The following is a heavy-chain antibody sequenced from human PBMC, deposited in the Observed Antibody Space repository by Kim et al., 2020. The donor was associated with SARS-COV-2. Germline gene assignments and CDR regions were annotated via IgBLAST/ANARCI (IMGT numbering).Heavy chain of an antibody. J-gene: IGHJ4*02. V-gene: IGHV4-34*01. CDR2: INHSGST. CDR3: ARAYSSSWAFDY. CDR1: GGSFSGYY. D-gene: IGHD6-13*01. Sequence: SETLSLTCAVYGGSFSGYYWSWIRQPPGKGLEWIGEINHSGSTNYNPSLKSRVTISVDTSKNQFSLKLSSVTAADTAVYYCARAYSSSWAFDYWGQGTLV.